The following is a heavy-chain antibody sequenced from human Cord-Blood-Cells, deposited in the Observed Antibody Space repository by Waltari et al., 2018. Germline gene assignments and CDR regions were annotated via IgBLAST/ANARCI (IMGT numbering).Heavy chain of an antibody. CDR3: ARDNGGIGSSWRGTYFDY. Sequence: QVQLQESGPGLVKPSETLSLTCTVPGGSIRSYSWSWIRQPAGTGLEWIGRIDTSGSTNYNPSLKSRVTMSVDTSKNQFSLKLSSVTAADTAVYYCARDNGGIGSSWRGTYFDYWGQGTLVTVSS. D-gene: IGHD6-13*01. V-gene: IGHV4-4*07. CDR2: IDTSGST. J-gene: IGHJ4*02. CDR1: GGSIRSYS.